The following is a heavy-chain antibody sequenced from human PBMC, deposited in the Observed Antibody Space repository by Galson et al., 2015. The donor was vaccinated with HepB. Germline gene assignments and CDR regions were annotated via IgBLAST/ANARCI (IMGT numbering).Heavy chain of an antibody. Sequence: SVKVSCKASGYTFTRHAINWLRQDPGQGLEWLGWISPVTGSPTYAQGFSGRFVFSVDTSVSTAYLQISSLKAEDTAVYYCVRDSVVGVTSNLDVWGQGTTVTVSS. CDR3: VRDSVVGVTSNLDV. J-gene: IGHJ6*02. CDR2: ISPVTGSP. V-gene: IGHV7-4-1*02. D-gene: IGHD4-23*01. CDR1: GYTFTRHA.